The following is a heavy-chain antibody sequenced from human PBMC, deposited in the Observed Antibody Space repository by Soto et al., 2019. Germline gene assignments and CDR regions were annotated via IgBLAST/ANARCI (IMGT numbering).Heavy chain of an antibody. D-gene: IGHD3-3*01. V-gene: IGHV3-23*01. CDR2: INGGGDYT. Sequence: EVQLLESGGGLVQPEGSLRLSCVVSGITFRNYAMSWVRQAPGKGLEWVAAINGGGDYTFDSDSVKGRFTISRDNSKDTMYLQMNSLRPEDPAVYYCARDIVRSGRLAFDYWGQGALGTVSA. CDR3: ARDIVRSGRLAFDY. J-gene: IGHJ4*02. CDR1: GITFRNYA.